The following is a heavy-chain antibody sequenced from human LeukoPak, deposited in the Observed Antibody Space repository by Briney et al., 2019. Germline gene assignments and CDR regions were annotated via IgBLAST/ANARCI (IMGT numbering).Heavy chain of an antibody. V-gene: IGHV4-59*08. CDR1: GGSISTYY. CDR2: IHYSGST. CDR3: AKFASVAGGTNWFDA. J-gene: IGHJ5*02. Sequence: KPSETLSLTCSVSGGSISTYYWSWIRQPLGKGLEWIAWIHYSGSTNYNPSLKSRVTISLDTSKNQFPLKLSSVTAADTAVYHCAKFASVAGGTNWFDAWGQGTLVTVSA. D-gene: IGHD2-15*01.